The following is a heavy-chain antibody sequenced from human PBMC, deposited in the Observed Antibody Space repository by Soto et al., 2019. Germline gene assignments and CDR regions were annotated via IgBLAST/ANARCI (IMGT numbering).Heavy chain of an antibody. V-gene: IGHV1-2*02. CDR1: GYTFTGYY. J-gene: IGHJ4*02. CDR3: ARDCSGGSCFV. D-gene: IGHD2-15*01. Sequence: ASVKVSCKASGYTFTGYYMHWVRQAPGQGLEWMGWINPNSGGTNYAQKFQGRVTMTRXTXXSXXXMXLXXLRXDDTAVYYCARDCSGGSCFVWGQGTLVTVSS. CDR2: INPNSGGT.